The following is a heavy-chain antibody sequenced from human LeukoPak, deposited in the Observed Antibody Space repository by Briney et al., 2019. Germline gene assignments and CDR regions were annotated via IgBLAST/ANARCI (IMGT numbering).Heavy chain of an antibody. CDR1: GYSFTSYW. Sequence: GESLKISCKGSGYSFTSYWIGWVRQMPGKGLEWMGIIYPGDSDTRYSLSFQGQVTISADKSNSTAYLQWSSLKASDTAMYYCARRGSCGGDCYWFDYWGQGTLVTVSS. D-gene: IGHD2-21*02. CDR2: IYPGDSDT. J-gene: IGHJ4*02. CDR3: ARRGSCGGDCYWFDY. V-gene: IGHV5-51*01.